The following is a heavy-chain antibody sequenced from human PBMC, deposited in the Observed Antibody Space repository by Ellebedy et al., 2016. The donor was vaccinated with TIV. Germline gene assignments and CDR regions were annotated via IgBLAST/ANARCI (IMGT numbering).Heavy chain of an antibody. D-gene: IGHD2-15*01. CDR2: MYGVGVAA. V-gene: IGHV3-23*01. CDR1: GFTVSSYA. CDR3: ATGYCSGGSYRVFCGGMDV. Sequence: GESLKISCAASGFTVSSYAMAWVRQTPGEGLERVSAMYGVGVAAYYTDSVKGRFTISRDNSRNTLYLQMNSLRAEETAVYYCATGYCSGGSYRVFCGGMDVWGQGTTVTVSS. J-gene: IGHJ6*02.